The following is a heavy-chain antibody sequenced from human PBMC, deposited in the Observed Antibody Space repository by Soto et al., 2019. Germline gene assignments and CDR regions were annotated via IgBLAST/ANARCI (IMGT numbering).Heavy chain of an antibody. CDR2: IIPTLGIT. J-gene: IGHJ4*02. D-gene: IGHD5-18*01. V-gene: IGHV1-69*02. Sequence: QVQLVQSGAEVKKPGSSVKVSCKASGGTFTSYTITWVRQVPGQGLECMGKIIPTLGITDYAQNFQGRVTISEDKSTSTVYMELSSLRSEYTATYYCARSIGYGLGDWGQGTLVIVSS. CDR3: ARSIGYGLGD. CDR1: GGTFTSYT.